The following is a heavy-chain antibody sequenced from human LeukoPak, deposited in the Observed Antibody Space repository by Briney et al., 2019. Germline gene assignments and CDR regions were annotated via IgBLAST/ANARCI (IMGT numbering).Heavy chain of an antibody. CDR2: IYESGST. CDR3: ARGTLYPKVTIFGVVILQRMYYFDY. J-gene: IGHJ4*02. Sequence: NPSETLSLTCAVYGESLNSYYWSWIRQPPGKGLEWIGEIYESGSTEYNPSLKSRVTISMVPSKQQFSLSLTSVTAADTAVYYCARGTLYPKVTIFGVVILQRMYYFDYWGQGTLVTVSS. CDR1: GESLNSYY. V-gene: IGHV4-34*01. D-gene: IGHD3-3*01.